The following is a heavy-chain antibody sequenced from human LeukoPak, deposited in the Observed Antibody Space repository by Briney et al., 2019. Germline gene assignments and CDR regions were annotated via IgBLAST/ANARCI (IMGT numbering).Heavy chain of an antibody. J-gene: IGHJ4*02. CDR2: IKSKTDGGTT. V-gene: IGHV3-15*01. Sequence: GGSLRLSRAASGFTFSNAWMSWVRQAPGKGLEWVGRIKSKTDGGTTEYAAPVKGRFTISRDDSKNTLYLQMNSLRTEDTAVYYCTTDGQWELQLDYWGQGTLVTVSS. D-gene: IGHD1-26*01. CDR3: TTDGQWELQLDY. CDR1: GFTFSNAW.